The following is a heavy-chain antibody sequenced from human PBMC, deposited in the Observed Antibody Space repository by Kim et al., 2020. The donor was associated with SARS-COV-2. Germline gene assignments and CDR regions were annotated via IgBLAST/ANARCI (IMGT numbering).Heavy chain of an antibody. CDR3: AREYVDTAMADY. J-gene: IGHJ4*02. CDR1: GGSFSGYY. CDR2: INHSGST. V-gene: IGHV4-34*01. D-gene: IGHD5-18*01. Sequence: SETLSLTCAVYGGSFSGYYWSWIRQPPGKGLEWIGEINHSGSTNYNPSLKSRVTISVDTSKNQFSLKLSSVTAADTAVYYCAREYVDTAMADYWGQGTLVTVSS.